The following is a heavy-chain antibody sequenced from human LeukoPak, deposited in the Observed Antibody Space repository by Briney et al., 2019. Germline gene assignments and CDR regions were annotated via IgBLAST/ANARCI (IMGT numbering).Heavy chain of an antibody. Sequence: ASVKVSCKASGYTFTSYDINWVRQATGQGLEWMGWMNPNSGNTGYAQKFQGRVTITADESTSTAYMELSSLRSEDTAVYYCARGQTPYYDILTGYSSFDPWGQGTLVTVSS. CDR3: ARGQTPYYDILTGYSSFDP. J-gene: IGHJ5*02. CDR1: GYTFTSYD. D-gene: IGHD3-9*01. V-gene: IGHV1-8*01. CDR2: MNPNSGNT.